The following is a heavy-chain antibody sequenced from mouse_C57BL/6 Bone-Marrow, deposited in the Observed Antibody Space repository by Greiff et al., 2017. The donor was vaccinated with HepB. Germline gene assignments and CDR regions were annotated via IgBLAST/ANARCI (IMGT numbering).Heavy chain of an antibody. D-gene: IGHD2-4*01. CDR2: SRNKANDYTT. Sequence: EVKLMESGGGLVQSGRSLRLSCATSGFTFSDFYMEWVRQAPGKGLEWIAASRNKANDYTTEYSASVKGRFIVSRDTSQSILYLQMNALRAEDTAIYYCARTGYDYDETVFAYWGQGTLVTVSA. V-gene: IGHV7-1*01. J-gene: IGHJ3*01. CDR1: GFTFSDFY. CDR3: ARTGYDYDETVFAY.